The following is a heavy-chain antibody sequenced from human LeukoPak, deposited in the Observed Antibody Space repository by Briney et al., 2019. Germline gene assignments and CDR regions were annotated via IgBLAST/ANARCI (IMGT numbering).Heavy chain of an antibody. D-gene: IGHD3-10*01. CDR1: GFTFDSYA. V-gene: IGHV3-23*01. CDR3: AKVHGSGSYRFDF. CDR2: VTGTGSNT. Sequence: PGGSLRLSCEGSGFTFDSYAMSWVRQSPGKGLEWVSAVTGTGSNTYHADSVKDRFTISRDNSKNTVYLQMNSLRAEDTAIYYCAKVHGSGSYRFDFWGQGTLVTVSS. J-gene: IGHJ4*02.